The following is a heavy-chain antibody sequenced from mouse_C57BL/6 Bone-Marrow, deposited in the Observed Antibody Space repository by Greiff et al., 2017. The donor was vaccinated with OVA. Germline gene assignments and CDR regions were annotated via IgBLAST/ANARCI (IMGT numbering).Heavy chain of an antibody. D-gene: IGHD2-5*01. CDR3: ARDLRVVTTDAMDY. Sequence: EVKLMESGGGLVKPGGSLKLSCAASGFTFSSYAMSWVRQTPEKRLEWVATISDGGSYTYYPDNVKGRFTISRDNAKNNLYLQMSHLKSEDTAMYYCARDLRVVTTDAMDYWGQGTSVTVSS. CDR2: ISDGGSYT. J-gene: IGHJ4*01. CDR1: GFTFSSYA. V-gene: IGHV5-4*01.